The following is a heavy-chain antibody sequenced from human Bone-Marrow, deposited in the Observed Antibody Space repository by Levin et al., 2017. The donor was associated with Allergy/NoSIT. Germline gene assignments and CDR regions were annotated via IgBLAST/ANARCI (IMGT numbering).Heavy chain of an antibody. CDR1: GDTLSEVS. J-gene: IGHJ3*02. Sequence: ASVKVSCKVSGDTLSEVSIQWVRQAPGKGLEWMGTFAAEDGEAVFAQKFQDRLTMTEDTSTDTKYMELRSLTSEDTAVYFCATAWELRGLDIWGQGTLVTVSS. D-gene: IGHD1-7*01. V-gene: IGHV1-24*01. CDR2: FAAEDGEA. CDR3: ATAWELRGLDI.